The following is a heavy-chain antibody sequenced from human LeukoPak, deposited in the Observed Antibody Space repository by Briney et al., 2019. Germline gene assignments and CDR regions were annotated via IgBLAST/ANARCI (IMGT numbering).Heavy chain of an antibody. CDR1: GDSITSDY. CDR3: ARYRVDDRDISLDI. J-gene: IGHJ4*02. Sequence: SETLSLTCTVSGDSITSDYWSWIRQPPGKGLEWIGFINYRGTTSYNPSLTSRVAISRDMSKNQFALNLSSVSAADTAVYYCARYRVDDRDISLDIWGQGTLVTVSS. D-gene: IGHD5/OR15-5a*01. CDR2: INYRGTT. V-gene: IGHV4-59*08.